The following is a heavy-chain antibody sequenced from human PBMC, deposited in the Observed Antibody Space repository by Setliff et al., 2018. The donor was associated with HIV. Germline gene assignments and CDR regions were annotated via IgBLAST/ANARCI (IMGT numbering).Heavy chain of an antibody. J-gene: IGHJ4*02. D-gene: IGHD6-25*01. Sequence: GASVKVSCKAPGNSFNGDFLNWVRQAPGQGLEWMGNIKLSSGGTKFAQKFPGRVTMTRDTSTNTAFMELRRLNSDDTATYFCVTSPGSFTSVDETEAGDYWGQGTLVTVSS. CDR3: VTSPGSFTSVDETEAGDY. CDR1: GNSFNGDF. CDR2: IKLSSGGT. V-gene: IGHV1-2*02.